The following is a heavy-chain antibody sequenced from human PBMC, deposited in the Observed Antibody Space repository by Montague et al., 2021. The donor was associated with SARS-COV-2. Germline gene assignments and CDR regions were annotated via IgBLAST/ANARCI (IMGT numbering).Heavy chain of an antibody. V-gene: IGHV3-33*01. CDR1: GFTFSSYG. CDR2: IWYDGSNK. CDR3: ARERAYYGWTHDAFDI. D-gene: IGHD3-10*01. J-gene: IGHJ3*02. Sequence: SLRLSYAASGFTFSSYGMHWVRQAPGKGLEWVAVIWYDGSNKYYADSVKGRFTISRDNSKNTLYLQMNSLRAEDTAVYYCARERAYYGWTHDAFDIWGQGTMVTVSS.